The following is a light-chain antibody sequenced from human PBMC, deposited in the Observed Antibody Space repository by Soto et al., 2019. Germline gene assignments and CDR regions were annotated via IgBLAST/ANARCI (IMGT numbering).Light chain of an antibody. Sequence: DIQMTQSPSTLSASVGDRVTITCRASQSITNWLAWYQQKPGKAPKLLIYKAINLQSGVPSRFSGSGSGTEFTLTISSLQPDDFATYYCQRCKNYPYVFGQGTKLDMK. J-gene: IGKJ2*01. V-gene: IGKV1-5*03. CDR1: QSITNW. CDR3: QRCKNYPYV. CDR2: KAI.